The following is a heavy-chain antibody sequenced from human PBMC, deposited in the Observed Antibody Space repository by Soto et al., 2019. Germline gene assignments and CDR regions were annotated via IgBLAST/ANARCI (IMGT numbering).Heavy chain of an antibody. D-gene: IGHD6-19*01. CDR1: GYTLTSYG. V-gene: IGHV1-18*01. CDR2: ISAYNGNT. CDR3: ARGIRGIAVAGTWSLDY. J-gene: IGHJ4*02. Sequence: ASVKVSCKASGYTLTSYGISWVRQAPGQGLEWMGWISAYNGNTNYAQKLQGRVTMTTDTSTSTAYMELRSLRSDDTTVYYCARGIRGIAVAGTWSLDYWGQGTLVTVSS.